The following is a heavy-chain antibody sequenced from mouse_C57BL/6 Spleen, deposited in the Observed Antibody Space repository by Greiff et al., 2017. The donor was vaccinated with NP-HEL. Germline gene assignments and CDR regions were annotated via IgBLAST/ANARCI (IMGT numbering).Heavy chain of an antibody. V-gene: IGHV5-16*01. CDR2: INYDGSST. D-gene: IGHD1-1*01. J-gene: IGHJ4*01. Sequence: EVQVVESEGGLVQPGSSMKLSCTASGFTFSDYYMAWVRQVPEKGLEWVANINYDGSSTYYLDSLKSRFIISRDNAKNILYLQMSSLKSEDTATYYCAREGDGSRNAMDYWGQGTSVTVSS. CDR3: AREGDGSRNAMDY. CDR1: GFTFSDYY.